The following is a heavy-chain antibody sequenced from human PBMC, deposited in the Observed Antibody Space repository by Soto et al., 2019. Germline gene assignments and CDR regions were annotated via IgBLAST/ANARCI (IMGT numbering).Heavy chain of an antibody. D-gene: IGHD1-1*01. CDR3: ARVERGTATTVVDAFDI. CDR1: GGSVNSGNYY. V-gene: IGHV4-34*01. CDR2: MSHSGGT. Sequence: QVQLQQWGAGLLKPSETLSLTCAVFGGSVNSGNYYWSWIRQPPGKGLEWIGEMSHSGGTHFNPSRKSRVARSVDTAKNQFSLRLSSGPAADTSLYYCARVERGTATTVVDAFDIWGPGTMVTVSS. J-gene: IGHJ3*02.